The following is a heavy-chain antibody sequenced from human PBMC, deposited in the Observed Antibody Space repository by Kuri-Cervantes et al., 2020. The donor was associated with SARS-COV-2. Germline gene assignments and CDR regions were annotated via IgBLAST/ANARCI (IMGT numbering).Heavy chain of an antibody. J-gene: IGHJ4*02. CDR1: GFTFNNYA. CDR2: TSYDGTSK. V-gene: IGHV3-30-3*01. Sequence: GKSLKISCAASGFTFNNYAMHWVRQTPGEGLEWVAITSYDGTSKYYADSVKGRFTISRDNSKNTLYLQMNNLRGDDTAVYFCARGRVGVQDFWGQGTPVTVSS. CDR3: ARGRVGVQDF. D-gene: IGHD2-21*01.